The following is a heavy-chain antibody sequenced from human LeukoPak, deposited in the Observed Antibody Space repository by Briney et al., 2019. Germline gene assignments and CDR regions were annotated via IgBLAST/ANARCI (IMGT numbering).Heavy chain of an antibody. Sequence: GGTLRLSCAASGFTFSNFGMSWVRQAPGKGLVWVSGISANGDNTYYADSVKGRFTISRDNSKNTLYLQLNSLRAEDTAFYYCAKVGRGYTYGSIYWGQGTLVTVSS. D-gene: IGHD5-18*01. CDR1: GFTFSNFG. V-gene: IGHV3-23*01. CDR3: AKVGRGYTYGSIY. J-gene: IGHJ4*02. CDR2: ISANGDNT.